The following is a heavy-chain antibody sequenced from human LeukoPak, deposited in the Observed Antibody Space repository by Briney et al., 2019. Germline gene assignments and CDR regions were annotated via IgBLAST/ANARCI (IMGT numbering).Heavy chain of an antibody. Sequence: SETLSLTCTVSGGSISSSSYYWGWIRQPPGKGLEWIGSIYYSGSTYYNPSLKSRVTISVDTSKNQFSLKLSSVTAADTAVYYCARHWASGSYYNRYWFDPWGQGTLVTVSS. V-gene: IGHV4-39*01. CDR3: ARHWASGSYYNRYWFDP. J-gene: IGHJ5*02. CDR1: GGSISSSSYY. CDR2: IYYSGST. D-gene: IGHD1-26*01.